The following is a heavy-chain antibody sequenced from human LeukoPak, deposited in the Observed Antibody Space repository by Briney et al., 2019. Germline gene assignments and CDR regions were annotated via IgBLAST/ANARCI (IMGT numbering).Heavy chain of an antibody. V-gene: IGHV1-69*13. CDR1: GYTFTSYY. CDR2: IIPIFGTA. CDR3: ARGGRTYYYDSSGYYYFDY. Sequence: GASVKVSCKASGYTFTSYYMHWVRQAPGQGLEWMGGIIPIFGTANYAQKFQGRVTITADESTSTAYMELSSLRSEDTAVYYCARGGRTYYYDSSGYYYFDYWGQGTLVTVSS. D-gene: IGHD3-22*01. J-gene: IGHJ4*02.